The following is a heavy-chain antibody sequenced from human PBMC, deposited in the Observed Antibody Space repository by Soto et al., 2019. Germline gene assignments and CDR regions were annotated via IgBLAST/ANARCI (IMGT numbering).Heavy chain of an antibody. V-gene: IGHV3-7*04. CDR3: ARPLGWRDAFDI. CDR1: GFTFSRYW. J-gene: IGHJ3*02. CDR2: IKEDGSET. D-gene: IGHD3-3*01. Sequence: EVQLVESGGGLVQPGGSLRLSCAASGFTFSRYWMSWVRQAPGKGLEWVANIKEDGSETYYADSVKGRFTISRDNAENSLYLEMKSLRGEDAAVYYCARPLGWRDAFDIWGQGTVVTVSS.